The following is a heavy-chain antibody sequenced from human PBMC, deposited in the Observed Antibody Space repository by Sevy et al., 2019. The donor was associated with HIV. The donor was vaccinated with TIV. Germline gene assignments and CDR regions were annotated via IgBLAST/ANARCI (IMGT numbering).Heavy chain of an antibody. V-gene: IGHV1-2*02. CDR1: GYIFTDYY. CDR3: ARRGPISGVGGEMF. CDR2: INPNSGGT. J-gene: IGHJ4*02. D-gene: IGHD1-20*01. Sequence: ASVNVSCKASGYIFTDYYMHWVRQAPGQGLEWMGWINPNSGGTNFAQKFQGRVTMTRDTSITTAYMDLSSLTSDDSAIYYCARRGPISGVGGEMFWGQGTLVTVSS.